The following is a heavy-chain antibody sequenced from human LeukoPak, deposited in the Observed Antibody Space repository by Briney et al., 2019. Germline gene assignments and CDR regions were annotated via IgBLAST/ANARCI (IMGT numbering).Heavy chain of an antibody. CDR2: IKSDGRST. Sequence: GGSLRLSCAASGFTFNNYWMHWVRQTPGKGLVWVSRIKSDGRSTGYADSVKGRFTTSRDNAKNTLYLQTNSLRAEDTAVYYCARGIGSTVFFDHWGQGTLVTVSS. CDR3: ARGIGSTVFFDH. CDR1: GFTFNNYW. J-gene: IGHJ4*02. V-gene: IGHV3-74*01. D-gene: IGHD4-11*01.